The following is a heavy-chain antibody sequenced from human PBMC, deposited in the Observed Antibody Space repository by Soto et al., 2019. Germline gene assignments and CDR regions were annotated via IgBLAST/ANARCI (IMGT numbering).Heavy chain of an antibody. CDR1: GFVFGGYG. V-gene: IGHV3-30*03. D-gene: IGHD3-16*01. CDR3: ARGGDVFDY. Sequence: QVQLVESGGGVVRPGKSLTVSCTGSGFVFGGYGIHWVRQTPGKGLEWLAMTSYDGSNKYFADSVKGRFTISRDNSKNTGYLQMDNLSLEDTAVYYCARGGDVFDYWGRGTLVTVSS. CDR2: TSYDGSNK. J-gene: IGHJ4*02.